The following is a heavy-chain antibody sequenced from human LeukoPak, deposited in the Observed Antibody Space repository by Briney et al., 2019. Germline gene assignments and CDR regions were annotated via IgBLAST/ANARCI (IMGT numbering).Heavy chain of an antibody. CDR1: GGSISNGGHY. CDR3: VSIAAAGANFDY. Sequence: SETLSLTCTVSGGSISNGGHYWSWIRQHPGKGLEWIGYIYYSGSTYYNPSLKSRVTISVDTSKNQFSLKLSSVTAADTAVYYCVSIAAAGANFDYWGQGTLVTVSS. CDR2: IYYSGST. D-gene: IGHD6-13*01. J-gene: IGHJ4*02. V-gene: IGHV4-31*03.